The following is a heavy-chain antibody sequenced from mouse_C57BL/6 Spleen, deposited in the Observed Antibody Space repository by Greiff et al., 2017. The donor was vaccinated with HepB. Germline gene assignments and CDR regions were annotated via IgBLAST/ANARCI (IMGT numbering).Heavy chain of an antibody. D-gene: IGHD2-3*01. CDR2: IRNKANNHAT. CDR1: GFTFSDAW. CDR3: TRTRGYYGGYFDV. Sequence: DVKLVESGGGLVQPGGSMKLSCAASGFTFSDAWMDWVRQSPEKGLEWVAEIRNKANNHATYYAESVKGRFTISRDDSKSSVYLQMNSFRAEDSGIYYGTRTRGYYGGYFDVWGTGTTVTVSS. V-gene: IGHV6-6*01. J-gene: IGHJ1*03.